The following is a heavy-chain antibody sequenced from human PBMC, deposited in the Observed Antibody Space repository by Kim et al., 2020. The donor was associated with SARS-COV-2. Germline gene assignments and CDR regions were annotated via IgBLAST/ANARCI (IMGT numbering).Heavy chain of an antibody. V-gene: IGHV4-34*01. Sequence: YHPSLQSRVTISVDTSKNQFSLKLSSVTAADTAVYYCARSGYYDSSGYDYWGQGTLVTVSS. CDR3: ARSGYYDSSGYDY. D-gene: IGHD3-22*01. J-gene: IGHJ4*02.